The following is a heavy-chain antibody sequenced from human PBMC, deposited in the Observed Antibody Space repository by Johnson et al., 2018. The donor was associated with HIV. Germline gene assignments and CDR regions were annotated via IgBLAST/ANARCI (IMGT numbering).Heavy chain of an antibody. V-gene: IGHV3-30-3*01. Sequence: QVQLVEYGGGVVQPGRSLRLSCAASGFTFSSYALHWVRQAPGKGLEWVAVISYDGSNKYYADSVKGRFTISRDNSKNTLYLQMNSLRAEDTAVYYCARDGDSDAFDIWGQGTVVTVS. CDR1: GFTFSSYA. D-gene: IGHD4-17*01. CDR3: ARDGDSDAFDI. CDR2: ISYDGSNK. J-gene: IGHJ3*02.